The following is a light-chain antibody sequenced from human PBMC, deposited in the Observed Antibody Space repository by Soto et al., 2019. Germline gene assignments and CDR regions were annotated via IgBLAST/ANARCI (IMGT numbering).Light chain of an antibody. Sequence: SHELTQAHSVSVSPGQTATITCSGDALAKQFSSWYQQKPGLAPVLIMYKDKERPSGIPERFSGSSSGTTVTLTITVVQAEDEADYFCQSAETSGSYVMFGGGTKLTVL. J-gene: IGLJ3*02. CDR2: KDK. V-gene: IGLV3-25*02. CDR3: QSAETSGSYVM. CDR1: ALAKQF.